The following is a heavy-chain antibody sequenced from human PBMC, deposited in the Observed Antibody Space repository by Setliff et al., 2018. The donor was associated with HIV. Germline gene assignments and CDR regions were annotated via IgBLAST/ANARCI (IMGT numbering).Heavy chain of an antibody. V-gene: IGHV3-72*01. D-gene: IGHD5-18*01. CDR3: ARNQGNSFGQGFDY. J-gene: IGHJ4*02. Sequence: PGGSLRLSCAASGFNFKTYGMTWVRQAPGKGLEWVGRTRNQANGLTTEYAASVQGRFTISRDESKNSLFLQMNSLSTEDTAVYYCARNQGNSFGQGFDYWGQGTLVTVSS. CDR1: GFNFKTYG. CDR2: TRNQANGLTT.